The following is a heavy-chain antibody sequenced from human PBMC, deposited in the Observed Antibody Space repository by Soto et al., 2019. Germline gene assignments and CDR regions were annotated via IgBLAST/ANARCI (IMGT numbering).Heavy chain of an antibody. CDR1: GFSLSNYW. J-gene: IGHJ6*02. D-gene: IGHD3-3*01. V-gene: IGHV3-74*01. CDR3: ARGPEGERSGNYGMSV. Sequence: EVQLVESGGGVVQPGGSLRLSCSASGFSLSNYWIHWVRHLPGKGLVWVSRIKNDGSGTRYAESVIGRFTISRDNAKNSLYLQMNSLRVDDTAVYYCARGPEGERSGNYGMSVWGQGTTVIVSS. CDR2: IKNDGSGT.